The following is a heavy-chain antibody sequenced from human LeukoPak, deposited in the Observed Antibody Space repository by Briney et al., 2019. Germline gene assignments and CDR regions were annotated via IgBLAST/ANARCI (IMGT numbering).Heavy chain of an antibody. J-gene: IGHJ6*02. CDR1: GYTFTVYY. Sequence: ASVTVSFKASGYTFTVYYMHWVRQAPGQGLEWMGWINPNSGGTNYAQKFQGRVTMTRDTSISTAYMELSRLRSDDTAVYYCARVDCSSTSCPYYYYGMDVWGQGTTVTVSS. CDR3: ARVDCSSTSCPYYYYGMDV. V-gene: IGHV1-2*02. CDR2: INPNSGGT. D-gene: IGHD2-2*01.